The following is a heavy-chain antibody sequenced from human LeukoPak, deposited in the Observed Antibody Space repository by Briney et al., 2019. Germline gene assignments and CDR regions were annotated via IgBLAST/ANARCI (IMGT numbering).Heavy chain of an antibody. CDR2: MYTSGST. Sequence: SETLSPTCTVSGGSISSYYWSWIRQPAGKGLEWIGRMYTSGSTNYNPSLRSRVTMSVDTSRNQFSLRLSSVTAADTAVYYCARGEGSGSYYNFDAFDIWGQGTMVTVSS. V-gene: IGHV4-4*07. J-gene: IGHJ3*02. CDR1: GGSISSYY. D-gene: IGHD3-10*01. CDR3: ARGEGSGSYYNFDAFDI.